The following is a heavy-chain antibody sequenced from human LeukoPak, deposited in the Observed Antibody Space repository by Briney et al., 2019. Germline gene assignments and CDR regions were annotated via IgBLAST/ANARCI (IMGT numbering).Heavy chain of an antibody. CDR3: ARDSNIVVARGDNWFDP. CDR1: GFTFSSYA. D-gene: IGHD2-21*01. J-gene: IGHJ5*02. Sequence: GGSLRLSCAASGFTFSSYAMSWVRQAPGKGLEWVSAISGSGGSTYYADSVKGRFTISRDNSKNTLYLQMNSLRAEDTAVYYCARDSNIVVARGDNWFDPWGQGTLVTVSS. CDR2: ISGSGGST. V-gene: IGHV3-23*01.